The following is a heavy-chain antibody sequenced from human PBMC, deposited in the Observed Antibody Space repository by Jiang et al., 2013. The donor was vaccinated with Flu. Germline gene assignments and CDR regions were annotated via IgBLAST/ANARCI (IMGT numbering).Heavy chain of an antibody. CDR1: GGSISSYY. Sequence: LLKPSETLSLTCTVSGGSISSYYWSWIRQPPGKGLEWIGYIYYSGSTNYNPSLKSRVTISVDTSKNQFSLKLSSVTAADTAVYYCARRDDSSGWHPDAFDIWGQGTMVTVSS. D-gene: IGHD6-19*01. V-gene: IGHV4-59*01. CDR2: IYYSGST. CDR3: ARRDDSSGWHPDAFDI. J-gene: IGHJ3*02.